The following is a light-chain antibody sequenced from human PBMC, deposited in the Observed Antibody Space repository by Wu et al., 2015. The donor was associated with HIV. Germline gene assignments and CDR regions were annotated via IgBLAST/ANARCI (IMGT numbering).Light chain of an antibody. V-gene: IGKV1-5*03. CDR3: QHYSSYFFYS. CDR2: KAS. CDR1: QSISNW. J-gene: IGKJ2*03. Sequence: DIQMTQSPSTLSASVGDRVTITWRASQSISNWLAWYQHKPGKAPKLLIYKASTLESGVPSRFSGSGSGTQFTLTISSLQPDDFATYYCQHYSSYFFYSFGQGTKLEIE.